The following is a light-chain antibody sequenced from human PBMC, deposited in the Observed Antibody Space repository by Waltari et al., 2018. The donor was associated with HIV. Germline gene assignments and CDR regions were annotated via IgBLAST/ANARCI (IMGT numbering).Light chain of an antibody. CDR2: QSN. Sequence: QSVLTQPPSVSAAPGQTVTISCPGGTSNIGSNHVSWYQHLPGAAPKLLIYQSNQRPSIIPDRFSGSKSGTSATLGITGLQAADEADYYCGTWDGSLSGVVFGGGTKVTVL. CDR3: GTWDGSLSGVV. V-gene: IGLV1-51*01. J-gene: IGLJ2*01. CDR1: TSNIGSNH.